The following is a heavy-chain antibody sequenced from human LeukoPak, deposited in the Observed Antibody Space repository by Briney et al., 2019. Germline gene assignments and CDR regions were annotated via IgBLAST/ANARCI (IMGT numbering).Heavy chain of an antibody. V-gene: IGHV4-59*08. J-gene: IGHJ5*02. CDR1: GGSIRSHY. D-gene: IGHD3-10*01. CDR3: ARLRGSLGFHNWFDP. Sequence: SETLSLTCSVSGGSIRSHYWSWIRQSPGKGLEWIGFTYYTGTSNSNPSLKSRVIMSTDPSKNQVSLRLTSVTAADTAIYYCARLRGSLGFHNWFDPWGQGILVTVSS. CDR2: TYYTGTS.